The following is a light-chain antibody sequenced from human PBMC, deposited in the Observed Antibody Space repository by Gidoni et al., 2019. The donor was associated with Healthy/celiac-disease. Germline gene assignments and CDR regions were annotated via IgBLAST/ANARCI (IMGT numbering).Light chain of an antibody. CDR3: QSYDSSLSVHVV. V-gene: IGLV1-40*01. CDR1: RSNIGAGYD. Sequence: QSVLTQPPSVSAAPGQRVAITCTGSRSNIGAGYDVHWYQQLPGTAPKLLIYGNSNRPSGVPDRFSGSKSGTSASLAITGLQAEDEADYYCQSYDSSLSVHVVFGGGTKLTVL. CDR2: GNS. J-gene: IGLJ2*01.